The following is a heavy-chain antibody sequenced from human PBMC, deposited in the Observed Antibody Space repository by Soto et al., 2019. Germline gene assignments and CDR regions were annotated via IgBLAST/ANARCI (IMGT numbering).Heavy chain of an antibody. D-gene: IGHD3-10*01. CDR1: GYTLTDHY. CDR3: ARDLGAPGRPNTFDY. Sequence: ATLNVACTAYGYTLTDHYIHSVRHSLGQGLEWMGWIDPISGGTSFARKFKGRVTMTRDTSITSVYMELSILNSDDAAFYYCARDLGAPGRPNTFDYWGQGTLVTVSS. V-gene: IGHV1-2*02. J-gene: IGHJ4*02. CDR2: IDPISGGT.